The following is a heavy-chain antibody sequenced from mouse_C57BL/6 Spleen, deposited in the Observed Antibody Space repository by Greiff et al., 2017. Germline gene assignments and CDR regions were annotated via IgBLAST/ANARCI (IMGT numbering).Heavy chain of an antibody. Sequence: VQLQQSGAELARPGASVKLSCKASGYTFTSYGISWVKQRTGQGLEWIGEIYPRSGNTYYNEQVKGKATLTADKASSTAYMELRSLTSEDSAVYFCARCTVVARYAMDYWGQGTSGTVSS. J-gene: IGHJ4*01. CDR3: ARCTVVARYAMDY. V-gene: IGHV1-81*01. D-gene: IGHD1-1*01. CDR2: IYPRSGNT. CDR1: GYTFTSYG.